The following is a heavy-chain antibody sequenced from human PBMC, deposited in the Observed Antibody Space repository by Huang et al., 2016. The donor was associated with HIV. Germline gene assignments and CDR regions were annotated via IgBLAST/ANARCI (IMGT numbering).Heavy chain of an antibody. CDR1: GFTFDDYD. J-gene: IGHJ3*01. V-gene: IGHV3-9*01. CDR3: AKDWGYDFGAFDF. CDR2: INWKSGNI. D-gene: IGHD3-16*01. Sequence: EVQLVESGGGLVRPGRSLRLSCAASGFTFDDYDMDWVRQTPGKGLECVSGINWKSGNISYADSVRGRFNISRDNAKNSLYLQMTSLRPEDTALYYCAKDWGYDFGAFDFWGRGTMVTVSS.